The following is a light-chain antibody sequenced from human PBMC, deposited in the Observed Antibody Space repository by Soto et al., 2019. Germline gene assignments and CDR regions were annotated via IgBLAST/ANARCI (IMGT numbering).Light chain of an antibody. CDR2: GAS. V-gene: IGKV3-20*01. J-gene: IGKJ2*01. CDR1: QSVTSNY. CDR3: QQYGRSPLLYT. Sequence: EIVLTQSPGTLSLSPGERATLSCRASQSVTSNYLAWYQQKTGQAPRLLIYGASTRAAGVPDRFSGSGSGTDFTLTITTLEPEDFAVYYCQQYGRSPLLYTFGQGTKVGVK.